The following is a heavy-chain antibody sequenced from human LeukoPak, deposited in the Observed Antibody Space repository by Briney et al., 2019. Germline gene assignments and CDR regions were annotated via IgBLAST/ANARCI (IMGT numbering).Heavy chain of an antibody. J-gene: IGHJ3*02. CDR2: VYSSGSA. CDR1: GASVSSGTYY. CDR3: ARDRGDPLTGYLDAFDI. Sequence: SETLSLTCTVSGASVSSGTYYWTWIRQPPGKGLEWIGYVYSSGSANYSPSLKSRVTMSLEMSKNQFSLRLSSVTAADTAVYYCARDRGDPLTGYLDAFDIWGQGTMVTVSS. V-gene: IGHV4-61*01. D-gene: IGHD3-9*01.